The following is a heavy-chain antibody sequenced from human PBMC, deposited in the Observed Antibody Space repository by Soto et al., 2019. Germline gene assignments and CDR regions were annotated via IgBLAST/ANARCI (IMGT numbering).Heavy chain of an antibody. Sequence: GESLKISCKGSGYSFTSYWIGWVRQMPGKGLEWMGIIYPGDSDTRYSPSFQGQVTISADKSISTAYLQWSSLKASDTAMYYCASRIAAAGTPDYYYYYMDVWGKGTTVTVSS. CDR2: IYPGDSDT. CDR3: ASRIAAAGTPDYYYYYMDV. J-gene: IGHJ6*03. D-gene: IGHD6-13*01. CDR1: GYSFTSYW. V-gene: IGHV5-51*01.